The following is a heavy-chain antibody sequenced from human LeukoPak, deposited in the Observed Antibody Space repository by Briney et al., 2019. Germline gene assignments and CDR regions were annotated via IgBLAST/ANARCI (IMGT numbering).Heavy chain of an antibody. CDR3: ARPRRDGYNLGAFDI. CDR1: GFRFISYW. Sequence: GESLKISCKGSGFRFISYWIGWVRQMPGKGLEWMGIIYPGDSETRYSPSFQGQVTISADKSISTAYLQWSSLKASDTAIYYCARPRRDGYNLGAFDIWGQGTMVTVSS. V-gene: IGHV5-51*01. J-gene: IGHJ3*02. D-gene: IGHD5-24*01. CDR2: IYPGDSET.